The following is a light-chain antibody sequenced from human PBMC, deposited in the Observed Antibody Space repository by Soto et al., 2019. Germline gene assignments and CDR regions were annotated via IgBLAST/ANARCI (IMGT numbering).Light chain of an antibody. V-gene: IGKV4-1*01. CDR2: WAS. Sequence: IVMTQSPDSLAVSLGERATINCKSSQSLLYTSNNKNYLAWFQQKPGQPPRLLIYWASTRESGVPDRFSGSGSGTDFTLTITSLQSEDVAVYYCQQYSSNPELTFGGGTKVEIK. J-gene: IGKJ4*01. CDR1: QSLLYTSNNKNY. CDR3: QQYSSNPELT.